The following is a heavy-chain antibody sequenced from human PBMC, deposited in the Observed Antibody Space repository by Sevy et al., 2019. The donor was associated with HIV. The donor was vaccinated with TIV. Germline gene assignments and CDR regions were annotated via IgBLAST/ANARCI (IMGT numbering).Heavy chain of an antibody. Sequence: SETLSITCAVYGGSFSGYYWSWIRQPPGKGLEWIGEINHSGSTNYNPSLKSRVTISVDTSKNQFSLKLSSVTAADTAVYYCARMTTAAQGFDYWGQGTLVTVSS. J-gene: IGHJ4*02. CDR1: GGSFSGYY. CDR2: INHSGST. CDR3: ARMTTAAQGFDY. D-gene: IGHD4-17*01. V-gene: IGHV4-34*01.